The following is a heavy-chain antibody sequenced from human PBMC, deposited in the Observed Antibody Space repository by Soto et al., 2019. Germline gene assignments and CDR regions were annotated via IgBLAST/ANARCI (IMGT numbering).Heavy chain of an antibody. D-gene: IGHD3-10*01. V-gene: IGHV4-59*01. J-gene: IGHJ3*02. CDR2: IYYSGST. CDR1: GGSISSYY. CDR3: ARLVYGSGVDI. Sequence: SETLSLTCTVSGGSISSYYWSWIRQPPGKGLEWIGYIYYSGSTNYNPSLKSRVTISVDTSKNQFSLKLSSVTAADTAVYYCARLVYGSGVDIWGQGTMVTVS.